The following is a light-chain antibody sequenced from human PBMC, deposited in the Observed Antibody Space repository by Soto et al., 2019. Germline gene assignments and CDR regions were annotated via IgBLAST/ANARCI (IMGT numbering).Light chain of an antibody. CDR1: QGISSY. CDR3: QQYYSYPRT. CDR2: AAS. Sequence: AIRMTQSPSSFSASTGDRVTITCRASQGISSYLAWYQQKPGKAPKLLIYAASTLQSGVPSRFSGSGSGTDFTVTISCLQSEDFATYSCQQYYSYPRTFGQGTKGEIK. V-gene: IGKV1-8*01. J-gene: IGKJ1*01.